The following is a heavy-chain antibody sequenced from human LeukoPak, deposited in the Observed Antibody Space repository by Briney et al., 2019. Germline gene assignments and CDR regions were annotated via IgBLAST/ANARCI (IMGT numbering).Heavy chain of an antibody. CDR1: GFTVNNNY. J-gene: IGHJ6*03. V-gene: IGHV3-23*01. Sequence: PGGSLRLSCAASGFTVNNNYMSWVRQAPGKGLEWVSAISGSGGSTYYADSVKGRFTISRDNSKNTLYLQMNSLRAEDTAVYYCAKDRDHLDYYYYMDVWGKGTTVTVSS. D-gene: IGHD3-16*01. CDR3: AKDRDHLDYYYYMDV. CDR2: ISGSGGST.